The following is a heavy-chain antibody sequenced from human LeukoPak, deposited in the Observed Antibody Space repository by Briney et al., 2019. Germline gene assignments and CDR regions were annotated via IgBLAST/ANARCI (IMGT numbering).Heavy chain of an antibody. CDR2: IHHRGIT. D-gene: IGHD1-14*01. CDR1: GGSFNNYY. V-gene: IGHV4-34*01. J-gene: IGHJ6*03. Sequence: SETLSLTCAVYGGSFNNYYWNWIRQPPGKGLEWIGEIHHRGITNYNPSLKSRVTISVDTSKNQFSLKLSSVTAADTAVYYCARASITYYYYYYMGVWGKGTTVTVSS. CDR3: ARASITYYYYYYMGV.